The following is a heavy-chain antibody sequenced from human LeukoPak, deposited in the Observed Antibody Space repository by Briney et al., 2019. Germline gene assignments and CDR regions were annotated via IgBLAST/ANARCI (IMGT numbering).Heavy chain of an antibody. J-gene: IGHJ5*02. D-gene: IGHD6-19*01. Sequence: PGGSLRLSCAASGFTFSSYALHWVRQAPGKGLEWVAVISYDGSNKYYADSVKGRFTISRDNSKNTLYLQMNSLRAEDTAVYYCARDGPGGSGWDPKNNWFDPWGQGTLVTVSS. V-gene: IGHV3-30-3*01. CDR3: ARDGPGGSGWDPKNNWFDP. CDR2: ISYDGSNK. CDR1: GFTFSSYA.